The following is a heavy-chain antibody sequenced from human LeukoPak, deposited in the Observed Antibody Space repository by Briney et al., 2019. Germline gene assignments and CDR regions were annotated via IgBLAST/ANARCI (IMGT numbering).Heavy chain of an antibody. D-gene: IGHD6-19*01. CDR3: ARQVLAVGTSLSPD. Sequence: PSETLSLTCAVSGGSISSNNWWSCVRQPPGKGLEWIGEIYHSGSTNYNPSLKSRVTISVGTSKNQFSLKLSSVTAADTAVYYCARQVLAVGTSLSPDWGQGTLVTVSS. J-gene: IGHJ4*02. V-gene: IGHV4-4*02. CDR2: IYHSGST. CDR1: GGSISSNNW.